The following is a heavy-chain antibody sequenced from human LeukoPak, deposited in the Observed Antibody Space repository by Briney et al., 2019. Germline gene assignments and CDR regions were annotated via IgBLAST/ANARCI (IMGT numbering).Heavy chain of an antibody. J-gene: IGHJ5*02. CDR1: GGPFSGYY. CDR2: INHSGST. V-gene: IGHV4-34*01. Sequence: PSETLSLTCAVYGGPFSGYYWSWIRQPPGKGLEWIGEINHSGSTNYNPSLKSRVTISVDTSKSQFSLNLSSVTAADAAVYYCASSEYLAWFDPWGQGTLVIVSS. CDR3: ASSEYLAWFDP. D-gene: IGHD2/OR15-2a*01.